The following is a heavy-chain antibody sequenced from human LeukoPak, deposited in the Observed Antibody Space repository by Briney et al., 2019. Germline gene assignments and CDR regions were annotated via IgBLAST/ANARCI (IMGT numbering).Heavy chain of an antibody. V-gene: IGHV4-34*01. J-gene: IGHJ4*02. CDR2: INHSGST. Sequence: TSETLSLTCAVYGGSFSGYYWSWIRQPPGKGLEWIGEINHSGSTNYNPSLKSRVTISVDTSKNQFSLKLSSVTAADTAVYYCARTERVSSSWPDPFDYWGQGTLVTVSS. CDR1: GGSFSGYY. CDR3: ARTERVSSSWPDPFDY. D-gene: IGHD6-13*01.